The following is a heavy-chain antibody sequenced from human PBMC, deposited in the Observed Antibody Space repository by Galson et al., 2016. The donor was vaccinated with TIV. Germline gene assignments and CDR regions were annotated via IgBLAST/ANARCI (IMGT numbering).Heavy chain of an antibody. CDR3: ARGGVTTDFWSNYYPGGMDV. J-gene: IGHJ6*03. D-gene: IGHD3-3*01. CDR2: INAGNGNT. V-gene: IGHV1-3*01. CDR1: GYTFPSYT. Sequence: SVKVSCKASGYTFPSYTMHWVRQAPGQRLDWMGWINAGNGNTRYSQQFQGRVTITRDTSASTAYMDLSSLKSKDTAVYYCARGGVTTDFWSNYYPGGMDVWGKGTTVTVSS.